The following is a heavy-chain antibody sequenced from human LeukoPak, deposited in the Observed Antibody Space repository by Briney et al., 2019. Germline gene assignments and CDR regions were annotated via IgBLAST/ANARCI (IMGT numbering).Heavy chain of an antibody. Sequence: GGSLRLSCVVSGFTFSSYAMSWVRQAPGKGLEWVSGISGSGGSTYYADSVKGRFTISRDNPKNTLYLQMNSLGAEDTAVYYCARAGHCTNGICYTADFDYWGQGTLVTVSS. J-gene: IGHJ4*02. V-gene: IGHV3-23*01. CDR1: GFTFSSYA. CDR2: ISGSGGST. D-gene: IGHD2-8*01. CDR3: ARAGHCTNGICYTADFDY.